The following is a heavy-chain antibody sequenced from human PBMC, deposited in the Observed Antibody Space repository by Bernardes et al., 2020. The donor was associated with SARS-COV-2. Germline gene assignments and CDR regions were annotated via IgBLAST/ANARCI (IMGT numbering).Heavy chain of an antibody. J-gene: IGHJ4*02. V-gene: IGHV3-74*01. CDR3: ARGSGNYYFDY. CDR1: GFTFSSYD. Sequence: GGSLRLSCAASGFTFSSYDMHWVRLGPGKGPVWVSRINGDGSSINYADSVKGRFTISRDNARNTLYLEMNSLRAEDTAVYYCARGSGNYYFDYWGQGTLVTVSS. CDR2: INGDGSSI. D-gene: IGHD1-26*01.